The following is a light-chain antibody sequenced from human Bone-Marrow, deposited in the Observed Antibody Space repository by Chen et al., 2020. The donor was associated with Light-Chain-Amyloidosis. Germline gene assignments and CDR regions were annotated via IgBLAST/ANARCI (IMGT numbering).Light chain of an antibody. V-gene: IGLV3-21*02. CDR3: QVWDRSSDRPV. J-gene: IGLJ3*02. CDR1: NSGSTS. Sequence: SHVLTQPSSVSVAPGQTATIACGGNNSGSTSVHWYQQPPGQAPLLVVYDDSDRPSGIPARLSGSNSGNTATLTISRVEAGDEADYYCQVWDRSSDRPVFGGGTKLTVL. CDR2: DDS.